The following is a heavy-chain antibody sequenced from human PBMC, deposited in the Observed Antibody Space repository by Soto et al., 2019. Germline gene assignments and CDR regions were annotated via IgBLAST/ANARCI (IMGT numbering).Heavy chain of an antibody. D-gene: IGHD7-27*01. Sequence: WETLSLTCTVSGGSISSYYWSWIRQPPGKGLEWIGYIYYSGSTNYNPSLKSRVTISVDTSKNQFSLKLSSVAAADTAVYYCAGFHWGFDYWGQGILVIVSS. J-gene: IGHJ4*02. V-gene: IGHV4-59*01. CDR1: GGSISSYY. CDR2: IYYSGST. CDR3: AGFHWGFDY.